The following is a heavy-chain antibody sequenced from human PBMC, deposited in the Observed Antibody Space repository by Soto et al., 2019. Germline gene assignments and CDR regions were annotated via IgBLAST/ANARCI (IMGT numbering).Heavy chain of an antibody. CDR2: IYYSGST. Sequence: QVQLQESGPGLVKPSETLSLTCTVSGGSISSYYWSWIRQPPGTGLEWIGYIYYSGSTNYNPSLKSRVTISVDPSKHQVSRKLSSVTAADTAVYYGARHDSGGSYYYSYYMDVWGKGTTVTVSS. CDR1: GGSISSYY. V-gene: IGHV4-59*08. D-gene: IGHD2-15*01. CDR3: ARHDSGGSYYYSYYMDV. J-gene: IGHJ6*03.